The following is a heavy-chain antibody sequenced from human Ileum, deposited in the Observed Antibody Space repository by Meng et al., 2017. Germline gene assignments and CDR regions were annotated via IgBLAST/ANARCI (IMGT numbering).Heavy chain of an antibody. CDR1: GGSFSGYY. CDR3: ARGGGRYGPDFDY. Sequence: QVQLPQWGAGLLKPSGTLSLTCAVYGGSFSGYYWSWIRQPPGKGLEWIGEINHSGSTNYNPSLKSRVTISVDTSKNQFSLKLSSVTAADTAVYYCARGGGRYGPDFDYWGQGTLVTVSS. D-gene: IGHD3-16*01. V-gene: IGHV4-34*01. CDR2: INHSGST. J-gene: IGHJ4*02.